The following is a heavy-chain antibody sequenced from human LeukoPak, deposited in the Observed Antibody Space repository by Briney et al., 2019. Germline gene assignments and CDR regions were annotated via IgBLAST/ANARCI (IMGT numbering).Heavy chain of an antibody. D-gene: IGHD6-13*01. Sequence: GGSLRLSCAASGFTFSRHWMSWVRQAPGKGLEWVANIKEDGSEKYYVDSMKGRFTISRDNARNSLYLQMNSLRAEDAAVYYCAREVHAAVTDFDYWGQGTLVTVSS. CDR2: IKEDGSEK. CDR3: AREVHAAVTDFDY. V-gene: IGHV3-7*01. CDR1: GFTFSRHW. J-gene: IGHJ4*02.